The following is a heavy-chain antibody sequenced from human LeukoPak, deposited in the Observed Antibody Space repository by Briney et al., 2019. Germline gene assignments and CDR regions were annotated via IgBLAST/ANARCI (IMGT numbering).Heavy chain of an antibody. V-gene: IGHV3-23*01. CDR2: ISGSGGGT. Sequence: GGSLRLSCAASGFTFTSYAMSWVRQAPGKGLEWVSAISGSGGGTYYADSVKGRFTISRDNSKNTLYLQMNSLRAEDTAVYYCAKESPTDYGDDQPFGNWGQGTLVTVSS. CDR3: AKESPTDYGDDQPFGN. J-gene: IGHJ4*02. CDR1: GFTFTSYA. D-gene: IGHD4-17*01.